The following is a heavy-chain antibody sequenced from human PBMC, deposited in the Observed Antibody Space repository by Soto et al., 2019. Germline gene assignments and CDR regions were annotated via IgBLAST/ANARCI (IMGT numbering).Heavy chain of an antibody. J-gene: IGHJ6*02. CDR3: ARPQIASHYYYGMDV. V-gene: IGHV1-46*01. D-gene: IGHD2-2*01. CDR1: GYTFTSYY. Sequence: QVQLVQSGAEVKKPGASVKVSCKASGYTFTSYYMHWVRQAPGQGIEWMGIINPSGTTTDYAQNFQGTVTMTRDTSTSTYYMALSTLRSEDTAVYYSARPQIASHYYYGMDVWGQGTTVTVSS. CDR2: INPSGTTT.